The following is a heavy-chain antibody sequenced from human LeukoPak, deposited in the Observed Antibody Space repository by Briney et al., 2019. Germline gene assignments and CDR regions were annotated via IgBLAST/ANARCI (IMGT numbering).Heavy chain of an antibody. CDR2: FDPEDGET. D-gene: IGHD6-13*01. Sequence: ASVKVSCKASGYTLTELSMHWVRQAPGKGLEWMGGFDPEDGETIYAQKFQGRVTMTEDTSTDTAYMELSSLRSEDTAVYYCATTLSAAGMSRYFDYWGQGTLVTVSS. V-gene: IGHV1-24*01. CDR3: ATTLSAAGMSRYFDY. CDR1: GYTLTELS. J-gene: IGHJ4*02.